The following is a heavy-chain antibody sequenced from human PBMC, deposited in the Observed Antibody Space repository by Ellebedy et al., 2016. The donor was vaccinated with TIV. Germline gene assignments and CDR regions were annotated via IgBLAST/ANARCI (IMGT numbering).Heavy chain of an antibody. D-gene: IGHD6-19*01. CDR3: ARVGAVAGFDY. V-gene: IGHV1-2*04. CDR2: INPNSGGT. CDR1: GYTFTGYY. Sequence: ASVKVSXXASGYTFTGYYMHWVRQAPGQGLEWMGWINPNSGGTNYAQKFQGWVTMTRDTSTSTVYMELSSLRSEDTAVYYCARVGAVAGFDYWGQGTLVTVSS. J-gene: IGHJ4*02.